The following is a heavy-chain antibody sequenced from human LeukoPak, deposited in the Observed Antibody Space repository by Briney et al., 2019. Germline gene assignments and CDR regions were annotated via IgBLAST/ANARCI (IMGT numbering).Heavy chain of an antibody. Sequence: PGGSLRHSCAASGFTFSSYAMYWVRQAPGKGLEYVSAISSNGGGTYYGSSVKGRFTISRDNSKNTLYLQMGSLRAEDMAVYYCARDGDDYGDYYMDVWGKGTTVTVSS. CDR3: ARDGDDYGDYYMDV. D-gene: IGHD5-12*01. J-gene: IGHJ6*03. V-gene: IGHV3-64*01. CDR2: ISSNGGGT. CDR1: GFTFSSYA.